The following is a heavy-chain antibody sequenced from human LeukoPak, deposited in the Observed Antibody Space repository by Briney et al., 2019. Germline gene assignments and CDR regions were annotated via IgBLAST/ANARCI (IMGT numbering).Heavy chain of an antibody. J-gene: IGHJ3*01. V-gene: IGHV3-49*04. Sequence: PGGSLRLSCTASGFTCGDYAMSWVRQAPGKGLEWVGCIRSKAYGGTTEYAASVKGRFTISRDDSKSIAYLQMNSLETEDTAVNYCARHYDSTGSHALDVWGQGTMLTVSS. CDR2: IRSKAYGGTT. D-gene: IGHD3-22*01. CDR1: GFTCGDYA. CDR3: ARHYDSTGSHALDV.